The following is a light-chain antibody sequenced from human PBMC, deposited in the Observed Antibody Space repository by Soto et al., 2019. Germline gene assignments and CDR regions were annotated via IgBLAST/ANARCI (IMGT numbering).Light chain of an antibody. Sequence: EIVMTQSPDTLSVSPGETATLSCRASQSVGSNLAWYQQKPGQAPRLLISDASTRAAGLPARFSGSGSGTEFTLTISSLQSGDFAVYYCQQCNNWPKTFGQGTKVEIK. J-gene: IGKJ1*01. V-gene: IGKV3-15*01. CDR2: DAS. CDR3: QQCNNWPKT. CDR1: QSVGSN.